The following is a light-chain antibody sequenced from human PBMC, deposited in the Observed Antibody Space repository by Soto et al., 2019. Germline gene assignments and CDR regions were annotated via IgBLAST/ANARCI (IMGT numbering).Light chain of an antibody. V-gene: IGKV2-28*01. CDR1: QSLLHNNGHNY. CDR3: MQSLQYLALT. CDR2: WGS. J-gene: IGKJ4*01. Sequence: DILLTQSPLSLPVTPGEPASISCRSSQSLLHNNGHNYLDWYLQKPGQSPQLLIYWGSTRASGVPDRFSGSGSGTNFTLKISRVEAEDVGVYYCMQSLQYLALTFGGGTKVEIK.